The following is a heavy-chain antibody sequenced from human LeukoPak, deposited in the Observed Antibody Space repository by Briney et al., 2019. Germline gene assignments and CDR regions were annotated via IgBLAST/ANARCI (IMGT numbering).Heavy chain of an antibody. V-gene: IGHV7-4-1*02. CDR1: GYTFTSYA. CDR3: ARDSTNDYENWFDP. Sequence: ASVKVSCKASGYTFTSYAMNWVRQAPGQGLEWMGWINTNTGNPTYAQGFTGRFVFSLDTSVSTAYLQISNLKAEDTAVYYCARDSTNDYENWFDPWGQGTLVTVSS. D-gene: IGHD4-17*01. CDR2: INTNTGNP. J-gene: IGHJ5*02.